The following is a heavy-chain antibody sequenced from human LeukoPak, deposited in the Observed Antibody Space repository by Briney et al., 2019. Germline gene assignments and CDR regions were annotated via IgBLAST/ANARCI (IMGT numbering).Heavy chain of an antibody. CDR3: AKGNSDIDTAFDF. CDR2: ISGSGGST. J-gene: IGHJ4*02. D-gene: IGHD5-18*01. V-gene: IGHV3-23*01. Sequence: GGSLRLSCAASGFTFSSYAMSWVRQAPGKGLEWVSAISGSGGSTYYADSVKGRFTISRDNSKNTLYLQMNSLRAEDTALYYCAKGNSDIDTAFDFRGQGTLVTVSS. CDR1: GFTFSSYA.